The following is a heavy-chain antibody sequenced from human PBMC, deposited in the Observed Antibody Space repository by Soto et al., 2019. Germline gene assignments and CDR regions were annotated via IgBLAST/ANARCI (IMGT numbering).Heavy chain of an antibody. J-gene: IGHJ4*02. CDR3: AKDPHMYYFDY. CDR1: GFTFSSYW. Sequence: GGSLRLSCAASGFTFSSYWMHWVRQAPGKGLVWVSAISGSGSSTYYADSVKGRFTISRDNSKNTLYLQMNSLRAEDTAVYYCAKDPHMYYFDYWGQGTLVTVSS. V-gene: IGHV3-23*01. CDR2: ISGSGSST.